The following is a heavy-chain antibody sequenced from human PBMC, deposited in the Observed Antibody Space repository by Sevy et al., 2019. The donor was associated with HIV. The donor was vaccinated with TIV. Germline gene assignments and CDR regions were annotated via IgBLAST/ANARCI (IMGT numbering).Heavy chain of an antibody. V-gene: IGHV4-31*03. CDR3: ARDKYCSGGSCYYYYYGMDV. D-gene: IGHD2-15*01. J-gene: IGHJ6*02. CDR2: IYYSGST. CDR1: GGSISSGGYC. Sequence: SETLSLTCTVSGGSISSGGYCWSWIRQHPGKGLEWIGYIYYSGSTYYNPSLKSRVTISVDTSKNQFSLKLSSVTAADTAVYYCARDKYCSGGSCYYYYYGMDVWGQGTTVTVSS.